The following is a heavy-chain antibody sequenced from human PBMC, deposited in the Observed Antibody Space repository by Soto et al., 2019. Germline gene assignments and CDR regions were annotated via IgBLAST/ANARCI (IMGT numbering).Heavy chain of an antibody. V-gene: IGHV4-61*01. D-gene: IGHD3-22*01. J-gene: IGHJ1*01. CDR3: ARGRYDDSSGYYYGTDD. CDR2: IYYSGST. Sequence: SATLSLTCTVSGGSVSSGSYYWTWIRQPPGKGLEWIGYIYYSGSTNYNPSLKSRVTISVDTSKNQFSLKLSSVTAADTAVDYCARGRYDDSSGYYYGTDDWGQGTRVTVFS. CDR1: GGSVSSGSYY.